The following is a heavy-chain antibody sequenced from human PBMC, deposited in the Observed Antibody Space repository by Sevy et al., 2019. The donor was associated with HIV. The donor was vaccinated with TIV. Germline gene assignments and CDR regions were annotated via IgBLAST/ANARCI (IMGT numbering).Heavy chain of an antibody. J-gene: IGHJ6*02. Sequence: GGSLRLSCAASGFTFSSYAMHWVRQAPGKGLEWVAVISYDGSNKYYAHSVKGRFTISRDNSKNTLYLQMNSLRAEDTAVYYCARALEYSSSYYYYYYGMDVWGQGTTVTVSS. CDR2: ISYDGSNK. CDR3: ARALEYSSSYYYYYYGMDV. D-gene: IGHD6-6*01. V-gene: IGHV3-30-3*01. CDR1: GFTFSSYA.